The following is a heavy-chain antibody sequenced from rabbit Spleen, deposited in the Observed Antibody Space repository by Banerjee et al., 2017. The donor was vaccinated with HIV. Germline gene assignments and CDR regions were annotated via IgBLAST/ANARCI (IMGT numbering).Heavy chain of an antibody. Sequence: QSLEESGGDLVKPGASRTLTCTASGFSFSSSYWICWVRQAPGKGLEWIACIYAGSSGSTYYASWAKGRFTISKTSSTTVTLRMTSLTVADTATYFCARDAGSGPYIDGYFDLWGPGTLVTVS. CDR1: GFSFSSSYW. D-gene: IGHD8-1*01. J-gene: IGHJ4*01. CDR3: ARDAGSGPYIDGYFDL. CDR2: IYAGSSGST. V-gene: IGHV1S40*01.